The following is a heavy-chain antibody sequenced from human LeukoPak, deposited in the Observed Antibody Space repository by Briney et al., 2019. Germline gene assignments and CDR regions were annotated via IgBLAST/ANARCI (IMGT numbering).Heavy chain of an antibody. CDR3: VRGVGVSRFNYFDP. Sequence: GGSLRLSCAASGFTFSGYAMTWVRQAPGKGLEWVSSINAFGASTYYADSVKGRFTISRDNSKNTLFLQMNSLRDDDTAVYYCVRGVGVSRFNYFDPWGQGTLVVVSS. CDR1: GFTFSGYA. J-gene: IGHJ5*02. CDR2: INAFGAST. V-gene: IGHV3-23*01. D-gene: IGHD5-24*01.